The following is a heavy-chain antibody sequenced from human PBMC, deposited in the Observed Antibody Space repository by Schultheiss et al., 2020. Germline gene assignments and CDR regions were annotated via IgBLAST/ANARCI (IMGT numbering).Heavy chain of an antibody. Sequence: ASVKVSCKASGYTFTSYDINWVRQATGQGLEWMGWMNPNSGNTGYAQKFQGRVTMTRNTSISTAYMELSSLRSEDTAVYYCARGLGRWLQLLLGYWGQGTLVNVSS. V-gene: IGHV1-8*01. CDR2: MNPNSGNT. CDR1: GYTFTSYD. D-gene: IGHD5-24*01. CDR3: ARGLGRWLQLLLGY. J-gene: IGHJ4*02.